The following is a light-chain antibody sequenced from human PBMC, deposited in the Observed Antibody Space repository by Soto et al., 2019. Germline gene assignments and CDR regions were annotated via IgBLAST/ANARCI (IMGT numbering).Light chain of an antibody. CDR2: SNN. Sequence: QLVLTQPPSASGTPGQRVTISCSGSSSNIGSNSVYWYQQLPGTAPQLLIYSNNQRPSGVPDRFSGSKSGTSASLAISGLRSEDEADYYCAAWDDSLSGVFGGGTKLTVL. CDR1: SSNIGSNS. CDR3: AAWDDSLSGV. J-gene: IGLJ3*02. V-gene: IGLV1-47*02.